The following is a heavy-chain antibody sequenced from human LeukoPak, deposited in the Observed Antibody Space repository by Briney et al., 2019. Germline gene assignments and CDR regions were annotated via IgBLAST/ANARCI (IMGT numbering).Heavy chain of an antibody. CDR1: GFTFSDYY. J-gene: IGHJ6*03. V-gene: IGHV3-11*04. CDR2: ISSSGSTI. CDR3: AKGGPLTTVTRGDYYYMDV. Sequence: PGGSLRLSCAASGFTFSDYYMSWIRQAPGKGLEWVSYISSSGSTIYYADSVKGRFTISRDNAKNSLYLQMNSLRAEDTAVYYCAKGGPLTTVTRGDYYYMDVWGKGTTVTVSS. D-gene: IGHD4-17*01.